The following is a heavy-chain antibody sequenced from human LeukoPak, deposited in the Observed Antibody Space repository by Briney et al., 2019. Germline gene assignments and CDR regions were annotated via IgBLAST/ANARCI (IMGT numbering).Heavy chain of an antibody. Sequence: GGSLRLSCAASGFTFSSYSMNWVRQAPVKGLEWVSSISSSSSYIYYADSVKGRFTISRDNAKNSLYLQMNSLRAEDTAVYYCARGYCSSTSCYIRGDYYFDYWGQGTLVTVSS. CDR3: ARGYCSSTSCYIRGDYYFDY. CDR1: GFTFSSYS. V-gene: IGHV3-21*01. D-gene: IGHD2-2*02. CDR2: ISSSSSYI. J-gene: IGHJ4*02.